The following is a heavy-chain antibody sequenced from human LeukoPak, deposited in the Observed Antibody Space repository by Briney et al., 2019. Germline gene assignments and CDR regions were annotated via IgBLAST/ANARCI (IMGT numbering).Heavy chain of an antibody. D-gene: IGHD5-24*01. CDR2: ISSSSSYI. J-gene: IGHJ4*02. Sequence: GGSLRLSCAASGFTFSSYGMNWVRQAPGTGLEWVSSISSSSSYIYYADSVKGRFTISRDNAKNSLYLQMNSLRAEDTAVYYCARDPGWNYFDYWGQGTLVTVSS. CDR3: ARDPGWNYFDY. V-gene: IGHV3-21*01. CDR1: GFTFSSYG.